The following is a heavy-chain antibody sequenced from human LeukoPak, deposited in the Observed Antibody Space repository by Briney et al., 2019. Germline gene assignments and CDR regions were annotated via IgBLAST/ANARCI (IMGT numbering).Heavy chain of an antibody. CDR3: ARDLVGRYYAMDV. V-gene: IGHV3-7*01. CDR1: GFDFNNYW. Sequence: GGSLRLSCAASGFDFNNYWMSWVRQAPGKGLEWVTNIKTDGSESHSADSAKGRFTISRDNARNSLYLQMNNLRAEDTAVYCCARDLVGRYYAMDVWGPGTTVTVSS. CDR2: IKTDGSES. J-gene: IGHJ6*02. D-gene: IGHD2-21*01.